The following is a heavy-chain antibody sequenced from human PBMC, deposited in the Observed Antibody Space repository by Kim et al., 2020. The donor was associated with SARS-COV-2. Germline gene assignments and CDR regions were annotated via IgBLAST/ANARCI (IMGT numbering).Heavy chain of an antibody. D-gene: IGHD6-19*01. CDR3: ARATNKYRIAVLRGGLDYFDY. Sequence: SETLSLTCAVYGGSFSGYYWSWIRQPPGKGLEWIGEINHSGSTNYNPSLKSRVTISVDTSKNQFSLKLSSVTAADTAVYYCARATNKYRIAVLRGGLDYFDYWGQGTLVTVSS. CDR1: GGSFSGYY. V-gene: IGHV4-34*01. J-gene: IGHJ4*02. CDR2: INHSGST.